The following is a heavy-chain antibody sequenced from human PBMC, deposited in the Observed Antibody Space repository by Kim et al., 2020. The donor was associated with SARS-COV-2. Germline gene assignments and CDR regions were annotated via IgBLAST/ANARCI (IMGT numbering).Heavy chain of an antibody. V-gene: IGHV3-48*02. CDR3: ARGGYCSATSCYIRGAFDY. Sequence: GGSLRLSCAASGFTFSSYSMNWVRQAPGKGLEWVSYISSSSSTIYYADSVKGRFTISRNNAKNSLYLQMNSLRDEDTAVYYCARGGYCSATSCYIRGAFDYWGQGALVTVSS. D-gene: IGHD2-2*02. CDR1: GFTFSSYS. J-gene: IGHJ4*02. CDR2: ISSSSSTI.